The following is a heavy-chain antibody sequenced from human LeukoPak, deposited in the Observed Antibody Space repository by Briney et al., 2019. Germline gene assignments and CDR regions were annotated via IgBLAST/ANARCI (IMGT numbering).Heavy chain of an antibody. CDR3: ARVVAGGGPLFYYLDL. CDR1: GFTFSTHT. J-gene: IGHJ4*02. Sequence: PGGSLRLSCAASGFTFSTHTMYWVRQAPGKELEYVSAISANGFNTFYVNSVKGRFSISRDNSKSTVYLQMDGLRVDEMGIYYCARVVAGGGPLFYYLDLWGQGTRVTVSS. D-gene: IGHD1-26*01. V-gene: IGHV3-64*01. CDR2: ISANGFNT.